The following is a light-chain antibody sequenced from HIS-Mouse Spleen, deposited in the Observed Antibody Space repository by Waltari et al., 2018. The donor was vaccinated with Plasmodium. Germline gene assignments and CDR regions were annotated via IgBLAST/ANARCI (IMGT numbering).Light chain of an antibody. J-gene: IGLJ2*01. V-gene: IGLV3-19*01. Sequence: SSELTQDPAVSVALGQTVRITCQGDSLRSYYASWYPQKPGQAPVLVIYGKTNRPSGIPDRFSGSSSGNTASLTITGAQAEDEADYYCNSRDSSGNHLGVVFGGGTKLTVL. CDR3: NSRDSSGNHLGVV. CDR1: SLRSYY. CDR2: GKT.